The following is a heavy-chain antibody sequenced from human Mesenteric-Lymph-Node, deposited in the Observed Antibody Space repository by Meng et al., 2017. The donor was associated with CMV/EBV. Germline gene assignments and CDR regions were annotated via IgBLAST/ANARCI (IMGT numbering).Heavy chain of an antibody. Sequence: SETLSLTCTVSGGSISSYYWGWIRQPPGKGLEWIGTIYYTGSTDCNPSLKSRVTISVDTSKNQFSLKLSSVTAADTAVYYCARIEYNWNYAFDYWGQGTLVTVSS. CDR2: IYYTGST. V-gene: IGHV4-39*07. CDR1: GGSISSYY. J-gene: IGHJ4*02. D-gene: IGHD1-7*01. CDR3: ARIEYNWNYAFDY.